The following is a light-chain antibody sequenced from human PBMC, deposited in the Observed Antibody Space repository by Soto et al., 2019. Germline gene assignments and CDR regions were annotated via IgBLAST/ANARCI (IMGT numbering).Light chain of an antibody. J-gene: IGKJ5*01. Sequence: DIVMTQSPDSLAVSLGERATINCKSSQSVLYSSNNKKYLAWYQQKPGQPPKLLIYWASTRESGVPDRFSGSGSGTDFTLTISSLQAEDVAVYYCQHGSDWPPFTFGQGTRLE. CDR2: WAS. CDR1: QSVLYSSNNKKY. CDR3: QHGSDWPPFT. V-gene: IGKV4-1*01.